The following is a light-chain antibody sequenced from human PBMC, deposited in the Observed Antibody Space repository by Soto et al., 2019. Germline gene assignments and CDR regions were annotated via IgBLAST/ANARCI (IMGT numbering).Light chain of an antibody. CDR1: QDISNY. V-gene: IGKV1-33*01. Sequence: DIQMTQSPSSLSASIGDRVTITCQASQDISNYLNWYQQKPGKAPKLLSYDTSNLETAVPSRFSGGGSGTSYVITISGLQPEDIASDSWQQYANLPWTFGRGTKVEVK. CDR3: QQYANLPWT. J-gene: IGKJ1*01. CDR2: DTS.